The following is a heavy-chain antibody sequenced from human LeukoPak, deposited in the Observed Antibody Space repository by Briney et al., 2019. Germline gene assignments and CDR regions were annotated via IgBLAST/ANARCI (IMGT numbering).Heavy chain of an antibody. J-gene: IGHJ4*02. V-gene: IGHV1-8*01. CDR3: ARGPPNWGYDY. CDR1: GYTFTSYD. Sequence: ASVKVSCKASGYTFTSYDFNWVRQATGQRPEWMGWMSPNSGDTGYAQKFQDRVTMTRNTSISTAYMELSCLRSDDTAVYYCARGPPNWGYDYWGPGTLVTVSS. CDR2: MSPNSGDT. D-gene: IGHD7-27*01.